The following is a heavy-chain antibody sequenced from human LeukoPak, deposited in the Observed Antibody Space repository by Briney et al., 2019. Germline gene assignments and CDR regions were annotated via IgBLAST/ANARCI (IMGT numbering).Heavy chain of an antibody. D-gene: IGHD3-22*01. CDR3: ASDSSGYYGVFNY. CDR2: IYSGGYT. V-gene: IGHV3-53*01. CDR1: GFTVNNNY. Sequence: PGGSLRLSCAASGFTVNNNYMSWVRQAPGRGLEWVSVIYSGGYTYYAGSVKGRFTISRDNSKNTLYLQMSSLRAEDTAVYYCASDSSGYYGVFNYWGQGTLVTVSS. J-gene: IGHJ4*02.